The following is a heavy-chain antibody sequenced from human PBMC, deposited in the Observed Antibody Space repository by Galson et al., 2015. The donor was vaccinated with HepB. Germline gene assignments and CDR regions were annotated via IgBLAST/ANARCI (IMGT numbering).Heavy chain of an antibody. CDR3: ARGLDGTKDAFDI. Sequence: SVKVSCKASGGTFSSYTISWVRQAPGQGLEWMGRIIPILGIANYAQKFQGRVTITADKSTSTAYMELSSLGSEDTAVYYCARGLDGTKDAFDIWGQGTMVTVSS. V-gene: IGHV1-69*02. D-gene: IGHD1-1*01. CDR2: IIPILGIA. CDR1: GGTFSSYT. J-gene: IGHJ3*02.